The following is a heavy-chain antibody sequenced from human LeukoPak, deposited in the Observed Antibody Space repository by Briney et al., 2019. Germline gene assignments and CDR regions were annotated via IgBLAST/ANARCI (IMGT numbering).Heavy chain of an antibody. CDR2: IKQDGSET. CDR3: ARSRRDDDSLVHFDY. D-gene: IGHD4-17*01. Sequence: PGGSLRLSCAATGFTFSRYWMSWVRQAPGKGLEWVANIKQDGSETYYVDSVTGRFTISRDNANNSLYLQMNSLRAEDTAVYYCARSRRDDDSLVHFDYWGQGTLVTVSS. CDR1: GFTFSRYW. V-gene: IGHV3-7*02. J-gene: IGHJ4*02.